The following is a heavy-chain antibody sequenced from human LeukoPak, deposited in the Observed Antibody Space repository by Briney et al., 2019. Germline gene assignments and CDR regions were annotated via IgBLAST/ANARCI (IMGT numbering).Heavy chain of an antibody. Sequence: GGSLRLSCAASGFTFSSYAMRWVRQAPGKGLEWVSTISGSGETTYYADSVKGRFTISRDNSKNTLYLQMNSLRAEDTAVYYCAKDRALGITIPDYWGQGTLVTVSS. CDR2: ISGSGETT. CDR1: GFTFSSYA. CDR3: AKDRALGITIPDY. J-gene: IGHJ4*02. V-gene: IGHV3-23*01. D-gene: IGHD3-3*01.